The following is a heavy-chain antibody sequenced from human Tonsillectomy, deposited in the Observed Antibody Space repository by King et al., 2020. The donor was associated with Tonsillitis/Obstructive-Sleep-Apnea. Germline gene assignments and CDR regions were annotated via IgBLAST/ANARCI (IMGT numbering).Heavy chain of an antibody. CDR3: ARGVGKEGP. CDR1: GFTLSDHY. D-gene: IGHD1-26*01. J-gene: IGHJ5*02. CDR2: TRNKANSYTT. Sequence: VQLVESGGGLVQPGGSLRLSCAASGFTLSDHYMDWVRQAPGKGLEWVGRTRNKANSYTTEYAASVKVRLTISRDDSKNSLYLQMNSLKTEDAAVYYCARGVGKEGPWGQGTLVTVSS. V-gene: IGHV3-72*01.